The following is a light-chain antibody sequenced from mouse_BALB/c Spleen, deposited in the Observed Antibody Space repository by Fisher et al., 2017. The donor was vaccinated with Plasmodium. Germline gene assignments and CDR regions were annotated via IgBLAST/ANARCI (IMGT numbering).Light chain of an antibody. Sequence: DIVLTQSPATLSVTPGDSVSLSCRASQFISNNLHWYQQKSLESPRLLIKYASQSVSGIPSRFSGSGSGTDFTLSINSVETEDFAMYFCQQSNSWPLTFGAGTKLELK. J-gene: IGKJ5*01. V-gene: IGKV5-43*01. CDR1: QFISNN. CDR2: YAS. CDR3: QQSNSWPLT.